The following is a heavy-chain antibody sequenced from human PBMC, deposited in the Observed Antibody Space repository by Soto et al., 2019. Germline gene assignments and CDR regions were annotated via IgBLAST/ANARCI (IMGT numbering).Heavy chain of an antibody. CDR2: INADNGDT. V-gene: IGHV1-3*01. J-gene: IGHJ4*02. Sequence: ASVKVSCKTSGYTFTSYAIHWVRQAPGQRLEWMGWINADNGDTKYSQKFSGRVTITRDTSANTAFMELSSLRSEDTAMYYCARELQGLYYFDFWGQGTLVTVSA. D-gene: IGHD4-4*01. CDR1: GYTFTSYA. CDR3: ARELQGLYYFDF.